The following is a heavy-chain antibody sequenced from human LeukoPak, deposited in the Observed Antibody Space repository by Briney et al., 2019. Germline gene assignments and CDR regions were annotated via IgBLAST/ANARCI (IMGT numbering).Heavy chain of an antibody. Sequence: GGSLRLSCAASGFTFGSCWMRWVRQAPAKGLEWVANINQDGSERHYVDSMKGRFTISRDNAKSSLYLQMNSLRAEDTAVYYCATSWSSGYYFENWGQGTLVTVSS. CDR3: ATSWSSGYYFEN. CDR1: GFTFGSCW. CDR2: INQDGSER. J-gene: IGHJ4*02. D-gene: IGHD3-22*01. V-gene: IGHV3-7*01.